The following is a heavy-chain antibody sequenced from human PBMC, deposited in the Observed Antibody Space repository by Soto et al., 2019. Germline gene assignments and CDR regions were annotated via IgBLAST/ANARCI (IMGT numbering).Heavy chain of an antibody. CDR1: GYTFTSYD. CDR2: MNPNSGNT. Sequence: ASVKVSCKASGYTFTSYDINWVRQATGQGLEWMGWMNPNSGNTGYAQKFQGRVTMTRNTSISTAYMELSSLRSEDTAVYYCARASVLRYFDWLTRSYYMDVWGKGTTVTVSS. J-gene: IGHJ6*03. V-gene: IGHV1-8*01. D-gene: IGHD3-9*01. CDR3: ARASVLRYFDWLTRSYYMDV.